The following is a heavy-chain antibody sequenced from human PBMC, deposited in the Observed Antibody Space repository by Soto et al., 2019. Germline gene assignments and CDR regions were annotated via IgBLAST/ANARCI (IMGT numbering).Heavy chain of an antibody. Sequence: DVQLLESGGGLVQPGGSLRLSCAASGFRFSTYDMSWVRQAPGKGLEWVSVMSGSGSGTYYADSVKGRFTISRDNSKNTLYLQMNSLRAEDTAVYYCVRQAKLTTVTANVGYYYGLDVWDQGTTVTFSS. D-gene: IGHD4-4*01. CDR2: MSGSGSGT. CDR1: GFRFSTYD. J-gene: IGHJ6*02. V-gene: IGHV3-23*01. CDR3: VRQAKLTTVTANVGYYYGLDV.